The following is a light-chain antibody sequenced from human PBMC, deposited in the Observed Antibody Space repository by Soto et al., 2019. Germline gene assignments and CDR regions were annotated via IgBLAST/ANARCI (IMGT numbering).Light chain of an antibody. Sequence: QSALTQPASVTGSPGQSITISCTGTTSDVGSYDLVSWYQQHPGKAPKIMIYEVSNRPSGDSNRFSGSKSGNTASLTISGLQAEDEADYYCCSYAGGRSPYVFGTGTKVTVL. J-gene: IGLJ1*01. CDR3: CSYAGGRSPYV. CDR1: TSDVGSYDL. CDR2: EVS. V-gene: IGLV2-23*02.